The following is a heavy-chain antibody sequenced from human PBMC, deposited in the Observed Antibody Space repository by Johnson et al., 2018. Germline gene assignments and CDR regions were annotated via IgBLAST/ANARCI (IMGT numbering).Heavy chain of an antibody. V-gene: IGHV3-21*01. CDR2: ISTTSTYI. CDR3: AKANSVRSAYIDV. J-gene: IGHJ6*03. D-gene: IGHD5/OR15-5a*01. Sequence: LVQSGGGLVKPGGSLRLSCAASGFTFSGYSMNWVRQAPGKGLEWVSSISTTSTYIFYADSVKGRFTISRDNAKNSLFLQMNSLRAEDTAVYYCAKANSVRSAYIDVWGKGTTVTVSS. CDR1: GFTFSGYS.